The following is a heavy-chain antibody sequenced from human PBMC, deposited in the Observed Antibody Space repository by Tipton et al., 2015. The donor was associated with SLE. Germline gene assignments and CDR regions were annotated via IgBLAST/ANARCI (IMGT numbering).Heavy chain of an antibody. D-gene: IGHD2-21*01. V-gene: IGHV4-39*02. CDR3: ARDRSISWFYY. Sequence: TLSLTCTVSAGSITSSSYYWAWIRQPPGKGLEWIGTIYHSGSTYYNPSLKSRVTISVDTSKKQFTLELVSVTAADTAVYYCARDRSISWFYYWGQGTLVTVSS. CDR2: IYHSGST. CDR1: AGSITSSSYY. J-gene: IGHJ4*02.